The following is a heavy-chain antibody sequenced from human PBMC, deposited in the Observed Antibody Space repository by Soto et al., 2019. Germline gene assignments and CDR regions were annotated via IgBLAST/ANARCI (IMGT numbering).Heavy chain of an antibody. J-gene: IGHJ5*02. CDR2: VYPSGST. CDR1: GGSFSSYD. Sequence: TRSPTCTVAGGSFSSYDCSRVRTFAGRGLEWMGRVYPSGSTTYNPSLKSRLTMSVDTSKNQFSLRLTSVTAADTAVYYCATGRSEVVPGAMDTWGRGTLVTFSS. CDR3: ATGRSEVVPGAMDT. D-gene: IGHD2-2*01. V-gene: IGHV4-4*07.